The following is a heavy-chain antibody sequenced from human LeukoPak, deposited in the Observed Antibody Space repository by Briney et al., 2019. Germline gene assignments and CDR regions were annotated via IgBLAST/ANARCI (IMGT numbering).Heavy chain of an antibody. CDR1: GFTFSSYA. Sequence: PGRSLRLSYAASGFTFSSYAMHWVRQAPGKGLEWVAVISYDGSNKYYADSVKGRFTISRDNSKNTLYLQMNSLRAEDTAVYYCARAPEAWYSSGWYGFDYWGQGTLVTVSS. CDR3: ARAPEAWYSSGWYGFDY. V-gene: IGHV3-30-3*01. J-gene: IGHJ4*02. D-gene: IGHD6-19*01. CDR2: ISYDGSNK.